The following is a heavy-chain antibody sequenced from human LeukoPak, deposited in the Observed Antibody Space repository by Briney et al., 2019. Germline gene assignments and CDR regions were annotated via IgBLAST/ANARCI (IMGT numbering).Heavy chain of an antibody. CDR3: ARWGDSNRSYYYGMDV. CDR2: ISGSGDSI. J-gene: IGHJ6*02. V-gene: IGHV3-23*01. D-gene: IGHD3-16*01. Sequence: GGSLRLSCAASGFTFSSYVMSCVRQAPGKGLEWVSGISGSGDSIYYADSVKGRFTISRDNSKNTLYLQMDSLRADDTAVYYCARWGDSNRSYYYGMDVWGQGSTVTVSS. CDR1: GFTFSSYV.